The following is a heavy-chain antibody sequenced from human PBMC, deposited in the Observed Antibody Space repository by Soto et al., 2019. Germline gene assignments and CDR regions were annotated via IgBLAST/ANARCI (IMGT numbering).Heavy chain of an antibody. CDR1: GGSISSGGYS. V-gene: IGHV4-30-2*01. Sequence: SETLSVTCAVSGGSISSGGYSWIWIRQPPGKGLEWIGYIYHSGSTYYNPSLKSRVTISVDRSKNQFSLKLSSVTAADTAVYYCARSVFPWGQGTLVTVSS. CDR2: IYHSGST. J-gene: IGHJ5*02. CDR3: ARSVFP.